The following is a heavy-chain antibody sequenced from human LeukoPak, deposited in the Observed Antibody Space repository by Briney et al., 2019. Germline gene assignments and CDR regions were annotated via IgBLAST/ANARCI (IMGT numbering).Heavy chain of an antibody. CDR1: GFTVSSNY. Sequence: GGSLRLSCAASGFTVSSNYMTWVRQAPGKGLEWVSVIYTGGSTYYADSVKGRFTISRDNAKNSLYLQMNSLRAEDTAVYYCARVGRDFWSGYYSPYYYYYMDVWGKGTTVTVSS. D-gene: IGHD3-3*01. CDR3: ARVGRDFWSGYYSPYYYYYMDV. J-gene: IGHJ6*03. V-gene: IGHV3-66*01. CDR2: IYTGGST.